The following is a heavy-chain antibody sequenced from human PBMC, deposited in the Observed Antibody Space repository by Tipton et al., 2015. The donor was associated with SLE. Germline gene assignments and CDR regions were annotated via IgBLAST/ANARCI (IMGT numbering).Heavy chain of an antibody. CDR2: IRSKAYGGTT. V-gene: IGHV3-49*03. Sequence: SLRLSCTASGFTFGDYAMSWSRQAPGKGLEWVGFIRSKAYGGTTEYAASVKGRFTISRDDSKSIAYLQMNSLKTEDTAVYYCTRDLDYYDSSGYDYYYGMDVWGQGTTVTVSS. CDR1: GFTFGDYA. CDR3: TRDLDYYDSSGYDYYYGMDV. D-gene: IGHD3-22*01. J-gene: IGHJ6*02.